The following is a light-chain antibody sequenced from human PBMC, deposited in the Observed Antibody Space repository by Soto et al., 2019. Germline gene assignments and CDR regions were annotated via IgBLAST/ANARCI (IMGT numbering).Light chain of an antibody. CDR2: EVS. J-gene: IGLJ2*01. V-gene: IGLV2-14*01. CDR1: SSDVGAYDY. Sequence: QSALTQPASVSGSPGQSITISCTGTSSDVGAYDYVSWYQQHPGKAPELMIYEVSNRPSGVSLRFSGSKSGNTASLTISGLQPDDEADYYCSSYTIVSTLIFGGGTKVTVL. CDR3: SSYTIVSTLI.